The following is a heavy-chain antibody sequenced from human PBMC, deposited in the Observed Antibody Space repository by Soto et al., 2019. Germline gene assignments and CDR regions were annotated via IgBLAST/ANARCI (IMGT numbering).Heavy chain of an antibody. CDR2: ISSSSSYI. J-gene: IGHJ4*02. V-gene: IGHV3-21*01. CDR3: ARPRPTIAAF. D-gene: IGHD6-13*01. Sequence: EVPLVESGGGLVKPGGSLRLSCAASGFTFSSYSMNWVRQAAGKGLEWVSSISSSSSYIYYADSVKGRFTISRDNAKNSLSLQMNSLRAEDTAVYYCARPRPTIAAFWGQGTLVTVSS. CDR1: GFTFSSYS.